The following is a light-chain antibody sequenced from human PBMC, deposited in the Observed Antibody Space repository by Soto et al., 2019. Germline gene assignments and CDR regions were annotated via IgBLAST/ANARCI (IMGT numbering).Light chain of an antibody. V-gene: IGLV8-61*01. CDR1: SGSVSSDYY. Sequence: QTVVTQEPPFSVSPGGTVTLTCGLSSGSVSSDYYPGWYQQTPGQAPRTLIYNTNTRSSGVPDRFSGSILGNKAALTITGAQADDDSDYYCMLYMGSAFWVFGGGTKLTVL. CDR2: NTN. J-gene: IGLJ3*02. CDR3: MLYMGSAFWV.